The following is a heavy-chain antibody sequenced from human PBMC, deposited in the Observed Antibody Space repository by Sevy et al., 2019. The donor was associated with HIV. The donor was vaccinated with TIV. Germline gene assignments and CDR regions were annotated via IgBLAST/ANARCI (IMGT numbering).Heavy chain of an antibody. CDR3: ANSRGRYEGSSWLYYYYIMDV. Sequence: GESLKISCAASGFTFSTYSMTWVRQAPGKGLEWVAVISNDGSDKEYADSVKGRFTVSRDNSKDTVYLQMNSLRLEDTAVYYCANSRGRYEGSSWLYYYYIMDVWGQGTTVTVSS. CDR2: ISNDGSDK. CDR1: GFTFSTYS. J-gene: IGHJ6*02. V-gene: IGHV3-30*04. D-gene: IGHD6-13*01.